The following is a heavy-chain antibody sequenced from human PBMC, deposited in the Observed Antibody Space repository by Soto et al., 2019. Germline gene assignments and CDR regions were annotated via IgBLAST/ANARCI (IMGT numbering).Heavy chain of an antibody. Sequence: EVQLLESGGGLVQPGGSLRLSCTASGFTFSSHAMTWVRQAPGKGLEWVSGLSDSGISIYYADSVKDRLTISRDNXXXXXXXXXXXXXXXXXXXXXCXXXXXXXXAGFFDLWGQGTLVTVSS. CDR1: GFTFSSHA. CDR3: XXXXXXXXAGFFDL. V-gene: IGHV3-23*01. D-gene: IGHD3-9*01. J-gene: IGHJ4*02. CDR2: LSDSGISI.